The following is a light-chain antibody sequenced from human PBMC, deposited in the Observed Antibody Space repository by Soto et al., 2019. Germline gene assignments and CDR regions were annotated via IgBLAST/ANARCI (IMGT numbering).Light chain of an antibody. V-gene: IGKV1-39*01. Sequence: DIQMTQSPSSLSASVGDRVTITCRASQSIGSHLNWYQQKPGKAPNLLIYAASSLQNGVPSSFSGCESWTDLTLTISSLQPQDSADFRGQLGYSSQYSFGQGT. J-gene: IGKJ2*01. CDR2: AAS. CDR3: QLGYSSQYS. CDR1: QSIGSH.